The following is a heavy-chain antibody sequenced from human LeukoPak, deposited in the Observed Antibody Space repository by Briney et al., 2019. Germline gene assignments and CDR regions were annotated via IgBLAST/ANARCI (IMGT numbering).Heavy chain of an antibody. CDR3: ARMVKYSSSWYSDH. J-gene: IGHJ4*02. CDR2: IWYDGSNK. CDR1: GFSFRSYG. D-gene: IGHD6-13*01. Sequence: GGSLRLSCAASGFSFRSYGMHWVRQAPGKGLEWVAVIWYDGSNKYYADPVKGRFTISRDNSKNTLYLQMNSLRAEDTAVYYCARMVKYSSSWYSDHWGQGILVTVSS. V-gene: IGHV3-33*01.